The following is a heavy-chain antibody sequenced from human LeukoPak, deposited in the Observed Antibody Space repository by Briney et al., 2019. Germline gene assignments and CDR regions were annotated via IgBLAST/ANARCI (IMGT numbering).Heavy chain of an antibody. J-gene: IGHJ4*02. CDR2: IYHIGST. D-gene: IGHD6-19*01. V-gene: IGHV4-38-2*01. CDR3: ARVHLVAVAGFFDY. CDR1: GYSISSGYY. Sequence: SESLSLTCDVSGYSISSGYYWGWIRQPPGKGLEWIGSIYHIGSTYYNPSLKSRVTISVDTSTNQSSLKLSAVTAADTAVYCCARVHLVAVAGFFDYWGRGTVLSVSS.